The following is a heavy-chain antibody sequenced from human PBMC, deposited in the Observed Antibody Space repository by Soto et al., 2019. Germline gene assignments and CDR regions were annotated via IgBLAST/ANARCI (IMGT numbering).Heavy chain of an antibody. V-gene: IGHV3-30*18. CDR3: AKQRQYYDSSLDY. D-gene: IGHD3-22*01. CDR1: GFTFSNYG. J-gene: IGHJ4*02. Sequence: GGSLRLSCAASGFTFSNYGIHWVRQAPGKGLEWVAVISYDGSNKDYADSVKGRFTISRDNSKNTLYLQMNSLRAEDTAEYYCAKQRQYYDSSLDYWGQGT. CDR2: ISYDGSNK.